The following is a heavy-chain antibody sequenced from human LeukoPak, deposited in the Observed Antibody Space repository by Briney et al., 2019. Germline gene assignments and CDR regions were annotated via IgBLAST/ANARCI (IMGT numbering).Heavy chain of an antibody. Sequence: AGGSLRLSCATSGFTFSSYWMSWVRRAPGKGLEGLANIKQDGSQIFYVDSVKGRFTISRDTAKSSLSLQMNSLRAEDTAVYYCAREYSSGPSCYGYFDYWGQGTLVTVSS. CDR2: IKQDGSQI. CDR1: GFTFSSYW. CDR3: AREYSSGPSCYGYFDY. V-gene: IGHV3-7*01. J-gene: IGHJ4*02. D-gene: IGHD2-2*01.